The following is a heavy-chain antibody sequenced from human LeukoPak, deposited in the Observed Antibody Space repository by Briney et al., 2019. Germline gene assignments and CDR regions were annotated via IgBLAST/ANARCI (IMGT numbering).Heavy chain of an antibody. CDR2: INPNSGGT. Sequence: ASVKVSCKASGYTFNSSYMHWVRQAPGQGLEWMGWINPNSGGTNYAQKFQGWVTMTRDTSISTAYMELSRLRSDDTAVYYCARDILSVAGTIYYYYGMDVWGQGTTVTVSS. CDR1: GYTFNSSY. V-gene: IGHV1-2*04. D-gene: IGHD6-19*01. CDR3: ARDILSVAGTIYYYYGMDV. J-gene: IGHJ6*02.